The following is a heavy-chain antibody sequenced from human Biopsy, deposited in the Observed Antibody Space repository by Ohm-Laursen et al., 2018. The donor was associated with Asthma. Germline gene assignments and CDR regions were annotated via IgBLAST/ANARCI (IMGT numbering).Heavy chain of an antibody. J-gene: IGHJ4*02. CDR1: GFTFSSSA. CDR2: ITGSGGTT. CDR3: AKDFRGIAVAGDRGFDY. V-gene: IGHV3-23*01. D-gene: IGHD6-19*01. Sequence: GSLRLSCAASGFTFSSSAMSWVRQAPGKGLERVSAITGSGGTTYYADSVRGRFTISRYNSKSTLFLQMDSLSAEGTAVYYCAKDFRGIAVAGDRGFDYWGQGTLVTVSS.